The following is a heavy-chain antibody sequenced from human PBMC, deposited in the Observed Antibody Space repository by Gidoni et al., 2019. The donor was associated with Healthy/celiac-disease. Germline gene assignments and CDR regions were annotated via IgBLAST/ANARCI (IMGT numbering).Heavy chain of an antibody. Sequence: VQLVQSGAEVKKPGAAVKVSFKASDYTFTSYGISWVRQGPGQGLEWMGWISAYNGNTNSAQKLPGRVTMTTYTSTSTAYMALMSLRSADTAVYYCARLGLKIVDAFDIWGQGTMVTVSS. D-gene: IGHD3-16*02. CDR3: ARLGLKIVDAFDI. J-gene: IGHJ3*02. V-gene: IGHV1-18*04. CDR2: ISAYNGNT. CDR1: DYTFTSYG.